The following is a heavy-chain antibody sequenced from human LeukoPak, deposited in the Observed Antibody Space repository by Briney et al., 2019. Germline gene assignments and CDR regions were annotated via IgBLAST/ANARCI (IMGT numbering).Heavy chain of an antibody. CDR3: SRTLGGVTIFGGDIIGGGAFDI. CDR1: GYSISSGYY. CDR2: IYHSGST. D-gene: IGHD3-3*01. Sequence: PSETLSLTCTVSGYSISSGYYWGWIRQPPGKGLEWIGSIYHSGSTYYNPSLKSRVTISVDTSKNQFSLKLSSVPAADTAVYYCSRTLGGVTIFGGDIIGGGAFDIWGQGTMVTVSS. V-gene: IGHV4-38-2*02. J-gene: IGHJ3*02.